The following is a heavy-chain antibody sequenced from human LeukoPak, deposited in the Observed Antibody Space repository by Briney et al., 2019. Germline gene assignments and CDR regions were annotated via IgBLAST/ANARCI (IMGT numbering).Heavy chain of an antibody. V-gene: IGHV4-39*01. J-gene: IGHJ6*02. CDR1: GGSISSSSYY. CDR2: IYYSGST. CDR3: ARCPITMLRGVDYYYGMDV. Sequence: PSETLSLTCTVSGGSISSSSYYWGWIRQPPGKGLEWIGSIYYSGSTYYNPSLKSRVTISVDTSKNQFSLKLSSVTAADTAVYYCARCPITMLRGVDYYYGMDVWGQGTTVTVSS. D-gene: IGHD3-10*01.